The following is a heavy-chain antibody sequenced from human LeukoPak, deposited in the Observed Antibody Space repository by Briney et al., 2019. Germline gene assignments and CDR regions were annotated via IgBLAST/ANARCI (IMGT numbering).Heavy chain of an antibody. V-gene: IGHV7-4-1*02. CDR1: GYTFTNYA. CDR2: IHPSTGNP. D-gene: IGHD3-16*02. Sequence: ASVKVSCKASGYTFTNYAMNWVRQAPGQGLEWMGWIHPSTGNPTYAQGFTGRFVFSLDTSVSTTYLQISSLKAEDTAVYFCARAFQSLGGSSLPDYWGQGTLVTVSS. CDR3: ARAFQSLGGSSLPDY. J-gene: IGHJ4*02.